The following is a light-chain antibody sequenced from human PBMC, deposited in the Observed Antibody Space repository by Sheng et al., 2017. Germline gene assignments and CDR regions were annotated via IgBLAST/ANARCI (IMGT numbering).Light chain of an antibody. CDR3: QQYFTTPWT. V-gene: IGKV1-NL1*01. CDR2: ATS. J-gene: IGKJ1*01. CDR1: RGISNS. Sequence: DVQVTQSPSSLSASVGDRVTITCRTSRGISNSLAWYQQSPGKAPKLLVKATSKLEIGVPSRFSGSGSGTVYTLTINSLQPEDVASYYCQQYFTTPWTFGQGTKGGSQT.